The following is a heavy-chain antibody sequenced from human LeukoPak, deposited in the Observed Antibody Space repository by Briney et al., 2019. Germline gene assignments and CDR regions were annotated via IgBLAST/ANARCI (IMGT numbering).Heavy chain of an antibody. CDR1: GGSISSSGYY. Sequence: SQTLSLTCTVSGGSISSSGYYWSWLRQHPGKGLEWIGYIYYSGSTYYNPSLKSRVTISVDTSKNQFSLKLSSVTAADTAVYYCARMEAYYGSGSYKPYYFDYWGQGTLVTVSS. CDR3: ARMEAYYGSGSYKPYYFDY. J-gene: IGHJ4*02. D-gene: IGHD3-10*01. CDR2: IYYSGST. V-gene: IGHV4-31*03.